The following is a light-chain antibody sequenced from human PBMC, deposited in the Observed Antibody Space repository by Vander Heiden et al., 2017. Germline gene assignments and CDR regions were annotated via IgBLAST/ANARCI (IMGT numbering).Light chain of an antibody. CDR1: SSDVVGYNY. V-gene: IGLV2-14*03. CDR3: SSYTSSHTLV. J-gene: IGLJ3*02. Sequence: QSALPQPASVSGSPGQSIAIPAPETSSDVVGYNYVSWYQQQPGKAPEVMIHDDSYRPSGVSSRFSGSKSGNTASLTISGLLAEDEADYYCSSYTSSHTLVFGRGTKLTVL. CDR2: DDS.